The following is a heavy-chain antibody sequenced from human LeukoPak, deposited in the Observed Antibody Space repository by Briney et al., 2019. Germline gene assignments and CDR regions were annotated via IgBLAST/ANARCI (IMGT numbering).Heavy chain of an antibody. D-gene: IGHD3-16*02. V-gene: IGHV4-34*01. Sequence: PSETLSLTCAVYGGSFNGYYWSRIRQPPGKGLEWIGEINHSGSTNYNPSLKSRVTISVDTSKNQFSLKLSSVTAADTAVYYCASGVITFGGVIVYWGQGTLVTVSS. CDR2: INHSGST. CDR1: GGSFNGYY. J-gene: IGHJ4*02. CDR3: ASGVITFGGVIVY.